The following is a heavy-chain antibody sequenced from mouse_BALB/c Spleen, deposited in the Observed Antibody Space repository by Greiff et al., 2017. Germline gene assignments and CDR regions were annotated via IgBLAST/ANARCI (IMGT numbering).Heavy chain of an antibody. CDR3: ARTLDYYAMDD. CDR1: GFNIKDTY. V-gene: IGHV14-3*02. CDR2: IDPANGNT. Sequence: VQLQQSGAELVKPGASVKLSCTASGFNIKDTYMHWVKQRPEQGLEWIGRIDPANGNTKYDPKFQGKATITADTSSNTAYLQLSSLTSEDTAVYYCARTLDYYAMDDWGQGTSVTVSS. J-gene: IGHJ4*01.